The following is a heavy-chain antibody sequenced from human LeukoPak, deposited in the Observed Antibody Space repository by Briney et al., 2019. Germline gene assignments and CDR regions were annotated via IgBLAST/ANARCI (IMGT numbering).Heavy chain of an antibody. CDR2: IIPILGIA. CDR1: GGTFSSYA. D-gene: IGHD5-18*01. CDR3: ARNARRGYSYGYLLGH. J-gene: IGHJ4*02. Sequence: ASVKVSCKASGGTFSSYAISWVRQAPGQGLEWMGRIIPILGIANYAQKFQGRVTITADKSTSTAYMELSSLRSEDTAVYYCARNARRGYSYGYLLGHWGQGTLVTVSS. V-gene: IGHV1-69*04.